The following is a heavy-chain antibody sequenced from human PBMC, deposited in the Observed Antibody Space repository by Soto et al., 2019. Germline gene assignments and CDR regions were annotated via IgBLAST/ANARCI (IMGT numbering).Heavy chain of an antibody. D-gene: IGHD2-8*01. Sequence: QVQLVESGGGVVQPGRSLRLSCAASGFTFSNQGMHWVRQAPGKGLEWVAVIWYDGSYKYYADSVKGRFTISRDNSKNTLYLQMNSLRAEDTALYYCARQDMVSYYFDSWGQGTLVTVSS. CDR1: GFTFSNQG. V-gene: IGHV3-33*01. J-gene: IGHJ4*02. CDR2: IWYDGSYK. CDR3: ARQDMVSYYFDS.